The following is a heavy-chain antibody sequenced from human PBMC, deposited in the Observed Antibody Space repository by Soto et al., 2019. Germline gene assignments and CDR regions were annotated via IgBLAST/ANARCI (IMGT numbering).Heavy chain of an antibody. Sequence: ASVKVSCKASGYTFTNFGISWVRQAPGQGPEWVGWISAYNDERNYAQKFRGRVIMTTDTSTSTAYMELRTLTSDDTAVYYCARDYDIWGEDWFDPWG. V-gene: IGHV1-18*01. CDR3: ARDYDIWGEDWFDP. D-gene: IGHD3-9*01. CDR1: GYTFTNFG. CDR2: ISAYNDER. J-gene: IGHJ5*02.